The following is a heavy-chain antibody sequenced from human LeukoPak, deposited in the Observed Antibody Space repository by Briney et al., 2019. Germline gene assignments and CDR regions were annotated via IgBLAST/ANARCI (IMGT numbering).Heavy chain of an antibody. CDR3: ARGYDILTGYVY. D-gene: IGHD3-9*01. J-gene: IGHJ4*02. CDR2: INPNSGGT. Sequence: ASVTVSCKASGYTFTGYYMHWVRQAPGQGLEWMGWINPNSGGTNYAQKFQGRVTMTRDTSISTAYMELSRLRSDDTAVCYCARGYDILTGYVYWGQGTLVTVSS. V-gene: IGHV1-2*02. CDR1: GYTFTGYY.